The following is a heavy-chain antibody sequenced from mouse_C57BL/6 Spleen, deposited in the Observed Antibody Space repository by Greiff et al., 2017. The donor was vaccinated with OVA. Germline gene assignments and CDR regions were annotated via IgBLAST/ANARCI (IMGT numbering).Heavy chain of an antibody. J-gene: IGHJ3*01. V-gene: IGHV1-59*01. CDR1: GYTFTSYW. CDR3: ATVAY. CDR2: IDPSDSYT. Sequence: QVQLQQPGAELVRPGPSVKLSCKASGYTFTSYWMHWVKQRPGQGLEWIGVIDPSDSYTNYNQKFKGKATLTVDTSSSTAYMQLSSLTSEDSAVYYCATVAYWGQGTLVTVSA.